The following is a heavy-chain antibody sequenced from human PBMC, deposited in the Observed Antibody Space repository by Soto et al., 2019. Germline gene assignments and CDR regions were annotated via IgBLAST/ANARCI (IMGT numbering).Heavy chain of an antibody. CDR3: ARDPCIVGATTWFAP. CDR2: INHSGGT. D-gene: IGHD1-26*01. J-gene: IGHJ5*02. V-gene: IGHV4-34*01. CDR1: GGSFSGYY. Sequence: QVQLQQWGAGLLEPSETLSLTCAVYGGSFSGYYWNWIRQSPGKGLEWIGEINHSGGTNYNPSLKSRVTISVDTSRNQCSLKLRSVTAADTAVYYCARDPCIVGATTWFAPWGQGTLVTVSS.